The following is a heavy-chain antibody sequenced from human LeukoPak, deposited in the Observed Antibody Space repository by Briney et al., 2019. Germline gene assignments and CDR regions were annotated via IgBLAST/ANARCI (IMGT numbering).Heavy chain of an antibody. Sequence: GRSLRLSCAASGFTFSNYWMSWVRQAPGKGLEWVANIKQDESEKYYVDSVKGRFTISRDNAKNSLYLQMNSLRAEDTAVYYCVRDEGPGSSSYYYYMDVWGKGTTVTVSS. CDR3: VRDEGPGSSSYYYYMDV. V-gene: IGHV3-7*01. J-gene: IGHJ6*03. CDR2: IKQDESEK. CDR1: GFTFSNYW. D-gene: IGHD6-6*01.